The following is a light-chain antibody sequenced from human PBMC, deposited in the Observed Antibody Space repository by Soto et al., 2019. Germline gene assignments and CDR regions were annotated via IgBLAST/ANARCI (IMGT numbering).Light chain of an antibody. J-gene: IGKJ1*01. CDR1: QTVNSIY. CDR3: QQYDTSPRT. CDR2: GTS. Sequence: EIVLTQSPGTLSLSPEERATLSCRASQTVNSIYLAWYQQKPGQAPRLLIYGTSNRATGIPDRFSGSGSGTDFTLTISRLEPEDFAVYYCQQYDTSPRTFGQGTKVEIK. V-gene: IGKV3-20*01.